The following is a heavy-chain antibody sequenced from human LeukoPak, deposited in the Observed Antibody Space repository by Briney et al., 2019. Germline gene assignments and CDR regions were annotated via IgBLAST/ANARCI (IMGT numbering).Heavy chain of an antibody. J-gene: IGHJ6*02. CDR1: GFTFSSYW. CDR2: INTDGSST. Sequence: GGSLRLSCAASGFTFSSYWMHWVRQAPGKGLVWVSRINTDGSSTSYADSVKGRFTISRDNAKNSLYLQMNSLRAEDTALYYCAKAYTVTTPYYYYGMDVWGQGTTVTVSS. V-gene: IGHV3-74*01. D-gene: IGHD4-17*01. CDR3: AKAYTVTTPYYYYGMDV.